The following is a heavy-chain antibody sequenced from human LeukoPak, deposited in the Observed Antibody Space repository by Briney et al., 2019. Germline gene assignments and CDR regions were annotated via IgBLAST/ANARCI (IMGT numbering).Heavy chain of an antibody. CDR3: ARTTPGYCSGGSCLGY. CDR2: IYSGGRT. D-gene: IGHD2-15*01. Sequence: GGSLRLSCAASGFTFSSYSMNWVRQAPGKGLEWVSLIYSGGRTYYADSVKGRFTISRDKSKKTLYLQMNSLRAEDTAVYYCARTTPGYCSGGSCLGYWGQGTLVTVSS. J-gene: IGHJ4*02. V-gene: IGHV3-66*01. CDR1: GFTFSSYS.